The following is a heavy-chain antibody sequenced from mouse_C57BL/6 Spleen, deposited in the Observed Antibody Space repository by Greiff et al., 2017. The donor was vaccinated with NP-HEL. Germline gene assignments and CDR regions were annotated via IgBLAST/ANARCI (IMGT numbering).Heavy chain of an antibody. J-gene: IGHJ3*01. CDR3: ARRYYDYPWFAY. CDR1: GFTFSSYG. Sequence: DVKLQESGGDLVKPGGSLKLSCAASGFTFSSYGMSWVRQTPDKRLEWVATISSGGSYTYYPDSVKGRFTISRDNAKNTLYLQMSSLKSEDTAMYYCARRYYDYPWFAYWGQGTLVTVSA. D-gene: IGHD2-4*01. V-gene: IGHV5-6*02. CDR2: ISSGGSYT.